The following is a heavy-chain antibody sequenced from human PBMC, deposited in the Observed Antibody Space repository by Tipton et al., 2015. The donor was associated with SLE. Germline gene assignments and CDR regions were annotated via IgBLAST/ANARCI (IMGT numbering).Heavy chain of an antibody. Sequence: SLRLSCAASGFTFSNAWMSWVRQAPGKGLEWVGRIKSKTDGGTIDYAAPVKGRFTISRDDSKNTLYLQMNSLKTEDTAVYYCTTSVGAKYYFDYWGQGTLVTVSS. CDR1: GFTFSNAW. CDR3: TTSVGAKYYFDY. CDR2: IKSKTDGGTI. D-gene: IGHD1-26*01. J-gene: IGHJ4*02. V-gene: IGHV3-15*01.